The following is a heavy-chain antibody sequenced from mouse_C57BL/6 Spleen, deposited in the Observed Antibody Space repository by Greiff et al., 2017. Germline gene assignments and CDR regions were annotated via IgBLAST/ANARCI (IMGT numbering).Heavy chain of an antibody. Sequence: EVQVVESGGDLVKPGGSLKLSCAASGFTFSSYGMSWVRQTPDKRLEWVATISSGGSYTYYPDSVKGRFTISRDNAKNTLYLQMSSLKSEDTAMYYCARHPSITTVVATNFDVWGTGTTVTVSS. CDR1: GFTFSSYG. CDR3: ARHPSITTVVATNFDV. V-gene: IGHV5-6*01. J-gene: IGHJ1*03. CDR2: ISSGGSYT. D-gene: IGHD1-1*01.